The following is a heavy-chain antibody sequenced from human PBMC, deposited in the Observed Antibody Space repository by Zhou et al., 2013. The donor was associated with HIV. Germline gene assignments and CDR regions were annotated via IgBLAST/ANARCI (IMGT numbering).Heavy chain of an antibody. J-gene: IGHJ6*03. Sequence: QVQLVQSGAEVKKPGSSVKVSCKASGGTFSRYTISWVRQAPGQGLEWMGGIIPIFDTGNYAQKFQGRVTITTDESTSTAYMELSSLRSDDTAVYYCATGTHTPAAGTSYYYYYYMDVWGKGTTVIVSS. CDR2: IIPIFDTG. CDR1: GGTFSRYT. D-gene: IGHD6-13*01. CDR3: ATGTHTPAAGTSYYYYYYMDV. V-gene: IGHV1-69*05.